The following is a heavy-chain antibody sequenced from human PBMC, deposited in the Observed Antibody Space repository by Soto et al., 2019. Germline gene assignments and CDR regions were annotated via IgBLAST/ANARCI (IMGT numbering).Heavy chain of an antibody. Sequence: QITLKESGPTLVKPTQTLTLTCTFSGFSLSTHTVGVAWIRQPPGKALEWLALIYWDEDKRYSPSQKSRLTITQDTSQDQVVLTLAHVDPVHTATYYCVHIVRFDYRGYNFESWGQGILVTVSS. D-gene: IGHD3-9*01. CDR3: VHIVRFDYRGYNFES. CDR2: IYWDEDK. CDR1: GFSLSTHTVG. J-gene: IGHJ4*02. V-gene: IGHV2-5*02.